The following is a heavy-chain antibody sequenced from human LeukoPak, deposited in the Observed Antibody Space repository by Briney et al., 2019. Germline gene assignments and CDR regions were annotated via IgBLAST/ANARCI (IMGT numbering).Heavy chain of an antibody. CDR3: ARLGYCSGGSCFSTPYYYYYMDV. J-gene: IGHJ6*03. CDR2: IYYGGST. CDR1: GGSISSGDYY. Sequence: SETLSLTCTVSGGSISSGDYYWSWIRQPPGKGLEWIGSIYYGGSTYYNPSLKSRVTISVDTSKNQFSLKLSSVTAADTAVYYCARLGYCSGGSCFSTPYYYYYMDVWGKGTTVTVSS. V-gene: IGHV4-39*01. D-gene: IGHD2-15*01.